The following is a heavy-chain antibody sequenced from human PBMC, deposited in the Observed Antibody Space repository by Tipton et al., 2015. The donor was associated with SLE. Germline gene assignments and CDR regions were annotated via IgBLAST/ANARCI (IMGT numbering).Heavy chain of an antibody. J-gene: IGHJ4*02. Sequence: TLSLTCAVYGGSFSGYYWSWIRQPPGKGLEWIANIYYSGSTNYNPSLKSRVTISVDTSKNQFSLKLSSVTAADTAVYYCARAEYTTSSDADYWGQGNLVTVSS. V-gene: IGHV4-59*01. D-gene: IGHD6-6*01. CDR2: IYYSGST. CDR1: GGSFSGYY. CDR3: ARAEYTTSSDADY.